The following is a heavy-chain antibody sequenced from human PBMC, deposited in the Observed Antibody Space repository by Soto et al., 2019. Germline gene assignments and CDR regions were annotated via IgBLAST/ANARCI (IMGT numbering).Heavy chain of an antibody. CDR2: INHSGST. D-gene: IGHD3-9*01. V-gene: IGHV4-34*01. Sequence: SETLSLTCAVYGGSFSGYYWSWIRQPPGKGLEWIGEINHSGSTNYNPSLKSRVTISVDTSKNQFSLKLSSVTAADTAVYYCARGGIGYDILTGYYNYYYYGMDVWGQGTAVTVSS. J-gene: IGHJ6*02. CDR1: GGSFSGYY. CDR3: ARGGIGYDILTGYYNYYYYGMDV.